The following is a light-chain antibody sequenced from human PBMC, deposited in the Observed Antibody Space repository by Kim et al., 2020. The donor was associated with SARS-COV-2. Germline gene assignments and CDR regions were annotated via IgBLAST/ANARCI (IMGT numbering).Light chain of an antibody. V-gene: IGKV3-11*01. CDR1: QSVSIY. CDR3: QQRSNRPPIT. CDR2: DAS. Sequence: SVTDRATVSCRASQSVSIYLAWYQQQPGQAHRLLIYDASNRTTGIPARFSGSGSGTDFTLTISSLEPEDFAVYYCQQRSNRPPITFGQGTRLEIK. J-gene: IGKJ5*01.